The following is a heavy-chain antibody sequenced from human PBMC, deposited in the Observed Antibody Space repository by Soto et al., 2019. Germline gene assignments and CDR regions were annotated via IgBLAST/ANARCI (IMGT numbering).Heavy chain of an antibody. V-gene: IGHV4-31*01. J-gene: IGHJ5*02. CDR2: IYYSGTT. CDR1: GGSISSGDYY. Sequence: QVQLQESGPGLVKPSQTLSLTCTVSGGSISSGDYYWNWIRQHPGKGLECIGYIYYSGTTYYNPSCKSQVRMSVDTSKHQLPQKLSSEAPADSDVYYCARRRDYGDIHWFDPWGQGILVTACS. CDR3: ARRRDYGDIHWFDP. D-gene: IGHD4-17*01.